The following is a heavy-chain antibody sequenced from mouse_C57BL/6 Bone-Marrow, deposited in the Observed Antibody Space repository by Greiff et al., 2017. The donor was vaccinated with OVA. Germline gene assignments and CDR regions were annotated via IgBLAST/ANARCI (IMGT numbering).Heavy chain of an antibody. Sequence: EVKLVESGGGLVQPKGSLKLSCAASGFTFNTYAMHWVRQAPGQGLEWVARIRSKSSNYATYYADSVKDRFTISRDASQSMLYLQMNNLKSEDRAVLYCVRDYECEKCAYWGQETLVTVSA. D-gene: IGHD2-3*01. CDR3: VRDYECEKCAY. J-gene: IGHJ3*01. CDR1: GFTFNTYA. V-gene: IGHV10-3*01. CDR2: IRSKSSNYAT.